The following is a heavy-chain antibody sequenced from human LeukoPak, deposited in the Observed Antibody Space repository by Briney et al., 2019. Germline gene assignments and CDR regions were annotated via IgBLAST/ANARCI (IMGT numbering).Heavy chain of an antibody. CDR1: GGSISSYY. D-gene: IGHD1-26*01. CDR2: IYYSGST. Sequence: PETLSLTCTVSGGSISSYYWSWIRQPPGKGLEWIGYIYYSGSTNYNPSLKSRVTISVDTSKNQFSLKLSSVTAADTAVYYCAREVGARGEDYWGQGTLVTVSS. V-gene: IGHV4-59*01. J-gene: IGHJ4*02. CDR3: AREVGARGEDY.